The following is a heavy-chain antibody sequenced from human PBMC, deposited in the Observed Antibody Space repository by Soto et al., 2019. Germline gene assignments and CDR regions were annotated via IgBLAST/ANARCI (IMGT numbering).Heavy chain of an antibody. D-gene: IGHD1-26*01. CDR2: ISGSGGST. CDR1: GFTFSSYA. V-gene: IGHV3-23*01. Sequence: EVQLLESGGGLVQPGGSLRLSCAASGFTFSSYARRWVRQAPVKGLEWFSAISGSGGSTYYADSVKGRFTISRDNSKNTLYVQMNSLRVEDTAVYYCARRGSGSYYDYWGQGTRVTVSP. CDR3: ARRGSGSYYDY. J-gene: IGHJ4*02.